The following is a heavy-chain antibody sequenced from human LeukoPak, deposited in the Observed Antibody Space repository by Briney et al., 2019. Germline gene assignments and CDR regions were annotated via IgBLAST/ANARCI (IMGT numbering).Heavy chain of an antibody. CDR2: IYYSGST. D-gene: IGHD6-19*01. CDR3: ARVKRDSSGWYSFNFDY. J-gene: IGHJ4*02. Sequence: KPSETLSLTCTVSGGSISSYYWSWIRQPPGKGLEWIGYIYYSGSTNYNPSLKSRVTISVDTSKNQFSLKLSSVTAADTAVYYCARVKRDSSGWYSFNFDYWGQGTLVTVS. V-gene: IGHV4-59*01. CDR1: GGSISSYY.